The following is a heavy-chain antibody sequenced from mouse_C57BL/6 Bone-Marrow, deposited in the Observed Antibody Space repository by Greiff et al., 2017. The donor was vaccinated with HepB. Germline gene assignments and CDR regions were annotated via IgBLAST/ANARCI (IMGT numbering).Heavy chain of an antibody. Sequence: EVKVVESGGGLVQPGGSLSLPCAASGFTFTDNYMSWVRQPPGKAFEWLGFIRNKANGYTIEYSASVKGRFTISRDNSQSILYLQMNALRAEYSATYYCAISTVGVTGDAMDYWCQVTSVTVSS. D-gene: IGHD1-1*01. CDR2: IRNKANGYTI. CDR1: GFTFTDNY. CDR3: AISTVGVTGDAMDY. V-gene: IGHV7-3*01. J-gene: IGHJ4*01.